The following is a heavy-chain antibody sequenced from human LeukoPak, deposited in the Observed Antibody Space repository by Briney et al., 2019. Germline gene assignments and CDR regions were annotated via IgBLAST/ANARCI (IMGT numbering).Heavy chain of an antibody. CDR3: ASNYGDYLFDY. D-gene: IGHD4-17*01. J-gene: IGHJ4*02. V-gene: IGHV4-59*12. CDR1: GGSFSGYY. CDR2: IYYSGST. Sequence: SETLSLTCAVYGGSFSGYYWTWIRQPPGKGLEWIGYIYYSGSTYYNPSLKSRVTISVDTSKNQFSLKLSSVTAADTAVYYCASNYGDYLFDYWGQGTLVTVSS.